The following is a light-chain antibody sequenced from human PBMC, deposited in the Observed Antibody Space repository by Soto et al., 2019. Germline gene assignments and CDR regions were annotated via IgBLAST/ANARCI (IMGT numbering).Light chain of an antibody. CDR2: DVS. V-gene: IGKV1-5*01. J-gene: IGKJ5*01. Sequence: DIQMTQSPSSLSASVEDRVIITCRASQSITTWLAWYQQRPGKAPKLLIYDVSSLQSGVPSRFSGSGSGTDFTLTISGLQPEDVATYYCQNYKSVLRITFGQGTRLEIK. CDR3: QNYKSVLRIT. CDR1: QSITTW.